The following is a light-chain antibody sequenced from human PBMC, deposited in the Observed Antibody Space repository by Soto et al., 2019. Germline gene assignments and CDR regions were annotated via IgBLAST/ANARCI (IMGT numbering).Light chain of an antibody. CDR2: DVS. V-gene: IGLV2-14*03. CDR1: SSDVGGYNY. CDR3: SSYTSSTTPHV. J-gene: IGLJ1*01. Sequence: QSALPQPASVSGSPGQAITISCTGTSSDVGGYNYVSWYLQQPGKAPKLMIYDVSNRPSGVSNRFSGSKSGNTASLTISGLQAEDEADYYCSSYTSSTTPHVFGTGTKVTVL.